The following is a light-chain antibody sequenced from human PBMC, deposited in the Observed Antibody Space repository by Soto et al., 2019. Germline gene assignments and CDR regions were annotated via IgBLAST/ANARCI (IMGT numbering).Light chain of an antibody. V-gene: IGKV1-6*01. CDR3: LQAYNSPYT. CDR2: AAS. J-gene: IGKJ2*01. Sequence: AIQMTQSPSSLSASIGDRVTITCRASQDIRKDVGWYQQKSGRAPNLLIYAASSLQHGVPSRFSGSGSGTDFTLTISSLPPEDFATYYCLQAYNSPYTFGQGTKVEIK. CDR1: QDIRKD.